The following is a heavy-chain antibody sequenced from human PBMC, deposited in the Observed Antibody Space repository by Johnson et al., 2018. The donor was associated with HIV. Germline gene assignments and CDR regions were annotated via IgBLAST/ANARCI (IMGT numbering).Heavy chain of an antibody. D-gene: IGHD2-8*01. Sequence: QVQLVESGGGLIQPGGSLRLSCAASGFTFSSYAMHWVRQAPGKGLEWVAVISYDGGNKYYADSVKGRFTISRDNSKNILNLQMNGLTTEDTALYYCVRVFYCTNAVCHKPGGFDIWGHGTMVTVSS. CDR2: ISYDGGNK. J-gene: IGHJ3*02. CDR3: VRVFYCTNAVCHKPGGFDI. V-gene: IGHV3-30-3*01. CDR1: GFTFSSYA.